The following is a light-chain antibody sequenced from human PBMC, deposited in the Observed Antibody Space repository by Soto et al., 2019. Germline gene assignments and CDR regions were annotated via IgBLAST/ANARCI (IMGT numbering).Light chain of an antibody. CDR1: QSVSSSY. J-gene: IGKJ5*01. V-gene: IGKV3-15*01. CDR2: DAS. CDR3: QQYNDWPPIT. Sequence: IVLTQSPGTLSLSPGERATLSCRASQSVSSSYLAWYQQKPGQAPRLLIYDASTRATVIPARFSGSGSGTEFTLTISSLQSEDFAVYYCQQYNDWPPITFGQGTRLEIK.